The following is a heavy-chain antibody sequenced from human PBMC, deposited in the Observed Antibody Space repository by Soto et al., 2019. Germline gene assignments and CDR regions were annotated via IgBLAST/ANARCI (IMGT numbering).Heavy chain of an antibody. CDR1: GYTFTSYG. J-gene: IGHJ4*02. V-gene: IGHV1-18*01. CDR2: ISAYNGNT. D-gene: IGHD2-8*01. CDR3: ARDHCPSNGVCYFDY. Sequence: ASVKVSCKASGYTFTSYGISWVRQAPGQGLEWMGWISAYNGNTNYAQKLQGRVTMTTDTSTSTAYMELRSLRSDDTAVYYCARDHCPSNGVCYFDYWGQGTLVTVSS.